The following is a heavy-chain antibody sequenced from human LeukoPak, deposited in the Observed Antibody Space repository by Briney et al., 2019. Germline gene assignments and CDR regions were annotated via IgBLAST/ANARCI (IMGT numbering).Heavy chain of an antibody. CDR2: IHHSVGT. Sequence: PSETLSLTCAVSGGFISSGNWWGWFRQPPGKGLEWIGEIHHSVGTNYNPSLKSRIAISMDKSKGQFSLDVTSVTAADTAMYYCARKGPATIADYWGRGTLVTVSS. CDR1: GGFISSGNW. J-gene: IGHJ4*02. CDR3: ARKGPATIADY. D-gene: IGHD4-11*01. V-gene: IGHV4-4*02.